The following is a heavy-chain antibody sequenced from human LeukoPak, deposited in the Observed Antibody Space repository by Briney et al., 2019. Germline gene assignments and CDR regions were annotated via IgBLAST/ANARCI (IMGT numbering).Heavy chain of an antibody. V-gene: IGHV4-61*02. CDR2: IYTSGST. J-gene: IGHJ4*02. D-gene: IGHD5-18*01. Sequence: PSQTLSLTCTLSGGSISSGSYYWSWIRQPAGKGLEWSGRIYTSGSTNYNPSLKSRVTISVDTSKNQFSLKLSSVTAADTAVYYCARETGIGYSYGHDYWGRGTLVTVSS. CDR3: ARETGIGYSYGHDY. CDR1: GGSISSGSYY.